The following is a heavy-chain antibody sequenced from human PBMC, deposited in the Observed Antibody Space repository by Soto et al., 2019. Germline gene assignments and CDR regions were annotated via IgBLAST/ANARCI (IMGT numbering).Heavy chain of an antibody. J-gene: IGHJ5*02. CDR1: GGSISRGGYY. CDR2: SYHSGTT. CDR3: ARVRGNQLLEWFDP. V-gene: IGHV4-31*03. D-gene: IGHD2-2*01. Sequence: QVQLQESGPGLVKPSQTLSPTCTVSGGSISRGGYYWSWIRQHPGKVLEWIGYSYHSGTTYYNPSLKSRVTISVHTSKKQFSLKLTAVTAADTAVYYCARVRGNQLLEWFDPWGQGTLVTVSS.